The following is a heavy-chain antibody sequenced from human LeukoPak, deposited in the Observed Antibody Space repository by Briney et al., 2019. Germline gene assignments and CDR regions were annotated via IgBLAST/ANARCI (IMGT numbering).Heavy chain of an antibody. CDR2: ISAYNGNT. CDR1: GYTFTSYG. D-gene: IGHD6-19*01. V-gene: IGHV1-18*01. J-gene: IGHJ4*02. Sequence: ASVKVSCKASGYTFTSYGISWVRQAPGQGLEWMGWISAYNGNTNYAQKLQGRVTMTTDTSTSTAYMELRSLRSDDTAVYYCARDLKIAVDGTGSGYWGQGTLVTVSS. CDR3: ARDLKIAVDGTGSGY.